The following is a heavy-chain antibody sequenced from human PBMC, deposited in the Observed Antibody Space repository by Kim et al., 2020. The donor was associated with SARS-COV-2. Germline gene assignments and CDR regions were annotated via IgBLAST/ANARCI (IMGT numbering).Heavy chain of an antibody. V-gene: IGHV1-2*02. Sequence: GTNDAQKFQGRVTMTRDTSISTAYMELSRLRSDDTAVYYCARGPRGYGGEWGQGTMVTVSS. CDR2: GT. D-gene: IGHD2-21*01. J-gene: IGHJ4*02. CDR3: ARGPRGYGGE.